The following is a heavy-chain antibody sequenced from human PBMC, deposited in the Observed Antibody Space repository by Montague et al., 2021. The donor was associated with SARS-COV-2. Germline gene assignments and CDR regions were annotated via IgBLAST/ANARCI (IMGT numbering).Heavy chain of an antibody. J-gene: IGHJ3*01. D-gene: IGHD2-21*01. CDR3: SREREGSDIFDL. V-gene: IGHV4-34*01. Sequence: SETLSLTCAVYGGSFSGYYWSWIRQPPGKGLDLIGEINHSGSTNYNPSLKSRVTISVDTSKNQFSLKLSSVTAADTAVYFCSREREGSDIFDLWGQGTMVTVSS. CDR1: GGSFSGYY. CDR2: INHSGST.